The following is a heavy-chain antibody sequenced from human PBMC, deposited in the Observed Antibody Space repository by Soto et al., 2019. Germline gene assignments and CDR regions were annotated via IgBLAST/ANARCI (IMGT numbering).Heavy chain of an antibody. CDR2: INLRGGTT. CDR3: ARGLEDSYVPRWDY. J-gene: IGHJ4*02. Sequence: QVQLMQSGAEVRKPGASVRLSCETSGYNFNQYYIHWVRQAPGQGLEWMGIINLRGGTTEYAHKFRGRVTVTGDTSTKTAYMELRSLRSEDTAMYFCARGLEDSYVPRWDYWRQGTLVTVSS. D-gene: IGHD3-16*01. V-gene: IGHV1-46*02. CDR1: GYNFNQYY.